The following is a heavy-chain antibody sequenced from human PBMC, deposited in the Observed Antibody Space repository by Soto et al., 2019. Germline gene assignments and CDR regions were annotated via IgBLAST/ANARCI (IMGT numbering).Heavy chain of an antibody. CDR3: AKEEYIVVVPPAPVDY. Sequence: GGSLRLSYAASGFTFSSYGMHWVRQAPGKGLEWVAVISYDGSNKYYADSVKGRFTISRDNSKNTLYLQMNSLRAEDTAVYYCAKEEYIVVVPPAPVDYWGQGTLVTVSS. CDR1: GFTFSSYG. V-gene: IGHV3-30*18. CDR2: ISYDGSNK. J-gene: IGHJ4*02. D-gene: IGHD2-2*01.